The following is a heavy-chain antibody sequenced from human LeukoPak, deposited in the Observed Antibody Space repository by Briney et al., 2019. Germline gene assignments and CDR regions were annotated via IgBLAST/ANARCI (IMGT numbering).Heavy chain of an antibody. CDR1: HYTFTSYG. J-gene: IGHJ6*03. D-gene: IGHD2-21*02. CDR2: ISPYSGNT. V-gene: IGHV1-18*01. CDR3: ARDPGVTSYYMDV. Sequence: GASVKVSCKASHYTFTSYGISWVRQAPGQGLEWVGWISPYSGNTNSAQKLQGRVTMTTDTSTSTAYMELRSLRSDDTAVYYCARDPGVTSYYMDVWGKGTTLTVSS.